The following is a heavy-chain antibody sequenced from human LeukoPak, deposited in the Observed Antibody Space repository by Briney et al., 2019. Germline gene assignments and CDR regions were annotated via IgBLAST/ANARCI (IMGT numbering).Heavy chain of an antibody. D-gene: IGHD1-26*01. CDR3: ARLPQWGGTYHFDY. CDR1: GYSFTNHW. V-gene: IGHV5-51*01. Sequence: GESLKISCKGSGYSFTNHWIGWARQMPGKGLEWMGIIYPGDSDTRYSPSFQGQVTISADKSISTAYLQWSSLKASDTAMYYCARLPQWGGTYHFDYWGQGTLLTVSS. J-gene: IGHJ4*02. CDR2: IYPGDSDT.